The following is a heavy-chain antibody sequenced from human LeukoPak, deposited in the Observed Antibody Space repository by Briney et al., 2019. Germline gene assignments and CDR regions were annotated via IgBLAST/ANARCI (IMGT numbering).Heavy chain of an antibody. CDR3: ARDLSGSYMSDY. CDR2: ISHDRSNS. D-gene: IGHD3-10*01. CDR1: GFTVSSNY. V-gene: IGHV3-30-3*01. J-gene: IGHJ4*02. Sequence: GGSLRLSCAASGFTVSSNYMSWVRQAPGKGLEWVAFISHDRSNSCHADSVKGRFTISRDNSKNTLYLQMNSLTDEDTAVYYCARDLSGSYMSDYWGQGTLVTVSS.